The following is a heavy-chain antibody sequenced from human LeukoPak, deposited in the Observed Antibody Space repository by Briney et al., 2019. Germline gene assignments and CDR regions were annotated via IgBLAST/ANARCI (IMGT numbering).Heavy chain of an antibody. CDR1: GFTFSSYD. D-gene: IGHD3-10*01. CDR2: IGTAGDT. Sequence: GGSLRLSCAASGFTFSSYDMHWVRQATGKGLEWVSAIGTAGDTYYPGSVKGRFTISRENAKNSLYLQMNSLRAEDTAVYYCARVRITMVRGVTAEYYFDYWGQGTLVTVSS. CDR3: ARVRITMVRGVTAEYYFDY. J-gene: IGHJ4*02. V-gene: IGHV3-13*01.